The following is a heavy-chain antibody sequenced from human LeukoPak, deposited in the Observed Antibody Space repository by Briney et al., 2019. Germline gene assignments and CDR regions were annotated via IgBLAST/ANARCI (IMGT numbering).Heavy chain of an antibody. D-gene: IGHD1-1*01. CDR1: GGSLSSYA. CDR3: AREASNWKELNWFDP. CDR2: IIPIFGIA. J-gene: IGHJ5*02. Sequence: SVKVSCKASGGSLSSYATSWVRHAPGQGLEWMGRIIPIFGIANYAQKFQGRVTITADKSTSTAYMELSRLRSEDTAVYYGAREASNWKELNWFDPWGQGTLVTVSA. V-gene: IGHV1-69*04.